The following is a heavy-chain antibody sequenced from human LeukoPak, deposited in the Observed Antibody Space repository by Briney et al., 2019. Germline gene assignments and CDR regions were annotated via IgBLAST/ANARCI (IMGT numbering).Heavy chain of an antibody. CDR1: GFTFSSYG. V-gene: IGHV3-30*18. J-gene: IGHJ4*02. CDR3: AKGTWSSGYTYADY. CDR2: ISYDGSNK. D-gene: IGHD3-22*01. Sequence: GGSLRLSCAASGFTFSSYGMHWVRQAPGKGLEWVAVISYDGSNKYYADSVKGRFTISRDNSKNTPYLQMNSLRAEDTAVYYCAKGTWSSGYTYADYWGQGTLVTVSS.